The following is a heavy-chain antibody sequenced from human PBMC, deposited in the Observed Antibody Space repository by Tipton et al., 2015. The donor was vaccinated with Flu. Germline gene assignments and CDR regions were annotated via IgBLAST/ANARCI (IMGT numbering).Heavy chain of an antibody. D-gene: IGHD2-2*01. Sequence: LRLSCTVSGGSISSGGAYWTWIRQHPGKGLEWIGGIYYSGSTYKSPSLTSRVTISVDTSKNQFSLNLNSVTAADTAVYYCARDPSLGMPDYFDYWGQGTLVTVSS. CDR3: ARDPSLGMPDYFDY. CDR2: IYYSGST. J-gene: IGHJ4*02. V-gene: IGHV4-31*02. CDR1: GGSISSGGAY.